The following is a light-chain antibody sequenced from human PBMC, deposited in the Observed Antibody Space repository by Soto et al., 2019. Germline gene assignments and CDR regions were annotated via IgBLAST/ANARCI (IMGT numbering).Light chain of an antibody. V-gene: IGKV3-20*01. Sequence: EIVLTQSPGTLSLSPGERATLSCRASQSVSSSYLAWYQRKPGQAPRLLIYGASSRATGIPDRFSGSGSGTDFTLTISRLEPEDFAVYYCQQYGSSPYTFGQGTK. J-gene: IGKJ2*01. CDR1: QSVSSSY. CDR2: GAS. CDR3: QQYGSSPYT.